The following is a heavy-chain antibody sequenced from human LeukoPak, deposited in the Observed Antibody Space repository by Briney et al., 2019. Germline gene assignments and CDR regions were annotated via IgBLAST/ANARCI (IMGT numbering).Heavy chain of an antibody. CDR1: GYTFTSYY. J-gene: IGHJ4*02. D-gene: IGHD3-3*01. V-gene: IGHV1-46*01. Sequence: GASVKVSCKASGYTFTSYYMHWVRQAPGQGLEWMGIINPSGGSTSYAQKFQGRVTTTRDTSTSTVYMELSSLRSEDTAVYYCARVRAYYDFWSGYSSSFDYWGQGTLVTVSS. CDR3: ARVRAYYDFWSGYSSSFDY. CDR2: INPSGGST.